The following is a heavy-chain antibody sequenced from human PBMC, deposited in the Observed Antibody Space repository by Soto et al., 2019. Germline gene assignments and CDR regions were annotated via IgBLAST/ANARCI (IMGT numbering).Heavy chain of an antibody. Sequence: QVHLQESGPGLVKPSQTLSLTCTVSGDSISSATHYWNWIRQHPGKGLEWIGYVSSSGNSYYSPSLKSRVFMSVDTSKNLFSLKLSSVTAADKAIYCVGRLTSIYNYFDSWGQGTQVTVSS. V-gene: IGHV4-31*06. J-gene: IGHJ4*02. CDR2: VSSSGNS. CDR1: GDSISSATHY. D-gene: IGHD1-26*01. CDR3: GRLTSIYNYFDS.